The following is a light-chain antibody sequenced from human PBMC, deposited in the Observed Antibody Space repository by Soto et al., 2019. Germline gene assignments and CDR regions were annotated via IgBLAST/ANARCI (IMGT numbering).Light chain of an antibody. CDR3: HQYGSSPAT. V-gene: IGKV3-20*01. Sequence: EIVLTQSPCTLSLSPGERATLSCRASQSVGSDLAWYQQKPGQAPRLVIYDIFTRATGVPTRISGSGSGTEFTLTISRLEPEDFAVYYCHQYGSSPATFGQGTKVDIK. J-gene: IGKJ1*01. CDR1: QSVGSD. CDR2: DIF.